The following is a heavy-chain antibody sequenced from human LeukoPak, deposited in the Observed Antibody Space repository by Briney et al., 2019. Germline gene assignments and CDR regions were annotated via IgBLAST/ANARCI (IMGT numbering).Heavy chain of an antibody. J-gene: IGHJ4*02. Sequence: ASVKVSCKASGYTFTSYAMNWVRRAPGQGLEWMGWINTNTGNPTYAQGFTGRFVFSLDTSVSTAYLQISSLKAEDTAVYYCASSPTYYDFWSGPSIRPFDYWGQGTLVTVSS. CDR1: GYTFTSYA. CDR3: ASSPTYYDFWSGPSIRPFDY. CDR2: INTNTGNP. D-gene: IGHD3-3*01. V-gene: IGHV7-4-1*02.